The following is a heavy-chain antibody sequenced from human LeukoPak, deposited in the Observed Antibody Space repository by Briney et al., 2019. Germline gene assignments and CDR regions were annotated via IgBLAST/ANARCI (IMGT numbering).Heavy chain of an antibody. CDR2: IYYSGST. Sequence: SETLSLTCIVSGGSISSSTSYWGWIRQSPGKGLEWIGSIYYSGSTYYNPSLKSRVTISVDTSKNQFSLKLSSVTAADTAVYYCARDQAYEPPYYYDRGHHDAFDIWGQGTMVTVSS. J-gene: IGHJ3*02. CDR1: GGSISSSTSY. V-gene: IGHV4-39*07. D-gene: IGHD3-22*01. CDR3: ARDQAYEPPYYYDRGHHDAFDI.